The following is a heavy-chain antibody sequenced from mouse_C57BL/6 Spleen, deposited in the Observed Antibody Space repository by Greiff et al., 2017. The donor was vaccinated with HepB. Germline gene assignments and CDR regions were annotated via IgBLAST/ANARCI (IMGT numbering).Heavy chain of an antibody. CDR1: GYSFTDYN. CDR2: INPNYGTT. Sequence: VQLQQSGPELVKPCDSVKISCKASGYSFTDYNMNWVKQSNGKSLEWIGVINPNYGTTSYNQKFKGKATLTVYQSSRTAYMQLNSLTSEDSAVYYCASVDGYLYYAVDDWGQGTTVTVSS. CDR3: ASVDGYLYYAVDD. J-gene: IGHJ4*01. V-gene: IGHV1-39*01. D-gene: IGHD2-3*01.